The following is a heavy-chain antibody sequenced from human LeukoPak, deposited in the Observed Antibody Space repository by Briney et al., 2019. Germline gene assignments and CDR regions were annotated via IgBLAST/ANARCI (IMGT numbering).Heavy chain of an antibody. CDR1: GYTFTGYY. Sequence: ASVKVSCKASGYTFTGYYMHWVRQAPGQGLEWMGWINPNSGGTNYAQKLQGRVTMTTDTSTSTAYMELRSLRSDDTAVYYCARGASSGWYVTSYYYYYMDVWGKGTTVTISS. J-gene: IGHJ6*03. D-gene: IGHD6-19*01. V-gene: IGHV1-2*02. CDR2: INPNSGGT. CDR3: ARGASSGWYVTSYYYYYMDV.